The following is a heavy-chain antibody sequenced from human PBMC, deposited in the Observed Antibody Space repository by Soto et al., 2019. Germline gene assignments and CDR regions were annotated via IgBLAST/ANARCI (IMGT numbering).Heavy chain of an antibody. J-gene: IGHJ4*02. Sequence: SETLSLTCSVSSGSISSSTYHWAWIRQPPGKGLEWIGSIYFTGATYYSPSLKTRVTLFVDTSKNLFSLRLNSVTAADTAIYYCAAEISSAGHYWGQGTLVTVSS. CDR3: AAEISSAGHY. CDR1: SGSISSSTYH. V-gene: IGHV4-39*01. CDR2: IYFTGAT. D-gene: IGHD6-13*01.